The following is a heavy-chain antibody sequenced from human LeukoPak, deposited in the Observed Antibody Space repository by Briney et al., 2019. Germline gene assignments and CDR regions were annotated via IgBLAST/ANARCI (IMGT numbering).Heavy chain of an antibody. CDR1: GYSFTSYY. CDR3: AKTPVGMVTLDY. CDR2: INPSGSSA. J-gene: IGHJ4*02. V-gene: IGHV1-46*01. D-gene: IGHD5-24*01. Sequence: ASVKVSCKASGYSFTSYYMHWVRQAPGQGLEWMGFINPSGSSAAYAQKFQGRLTMTRDMFTSTDYMELTSLRSEDTAVYYCAKTPVGMVTLDYWGQGTLVTVSS.